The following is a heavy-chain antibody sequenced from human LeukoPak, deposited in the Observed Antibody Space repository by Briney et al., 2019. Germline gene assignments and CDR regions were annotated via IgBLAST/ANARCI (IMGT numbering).Heavy chain of an antibody. CDR1: GFTVSSKY. D-gene: IGHD6-19*01. Sequence: GGSLRLSCAASGFTVSSKYMSWVRQAPGKGLEWVSVIHSSGSTDYADSVKGRFTISRDNSKKTVYLQMNSLRAEDTAVYYCARDPAGIAVAGNYWGQGTLVTVSS. V-gene: IGHV3-53*01. CDR2: IHSSGST. CDR3: ARDPAGIAVAGNY. J-gene: IGHJ4*02.